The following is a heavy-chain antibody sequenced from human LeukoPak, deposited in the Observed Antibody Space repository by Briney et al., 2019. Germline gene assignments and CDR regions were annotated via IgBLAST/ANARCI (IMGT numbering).Heavy chain of an antibody. Sequence: SETLSLTCTVSGGSISSYYWTWIRQPPGKGLEWIGYIYHSGSTYYNPSLKSRVTISVDRSKNQFSLKLSSVTAADTAVYFCARSPTLTSFDYWGQGALITVSS. CDR2: IYHSGST. V-gene: IGHV4-59*12. CDR3: ARSPTLTSFDY. J-gene: IGHJ4*02. CDR1: GGSISSYY. D-gene: IGHD4-17*01.